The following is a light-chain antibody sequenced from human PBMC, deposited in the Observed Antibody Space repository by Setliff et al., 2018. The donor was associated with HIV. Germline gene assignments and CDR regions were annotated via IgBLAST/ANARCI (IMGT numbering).Light chain of an antibody. Sequence: QSALAQPRSVSGSPGQSVTISCTGTTSDVGNYDFVSWYQHHPGKAPKLMIYDVNKRPSGVPDRFSGSKSGNTASLTISGLQAEDEGDYYCSSYTSSDTYVFGTGTKVTVL. CDR1: TSDVGNYDF. CDR3: SSYTSSDTYV. CDR2: DVN. V-gene: IGLV2-11*01. J-gene: IGLJ1*01.